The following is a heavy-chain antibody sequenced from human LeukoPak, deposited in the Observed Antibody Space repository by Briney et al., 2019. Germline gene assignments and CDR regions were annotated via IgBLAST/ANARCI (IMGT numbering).Heavy chain of an antibody. CDR3: ARVGQWLKYYFDY. J-gene: IGHJ4*02. V-gene: IGHV3-21*01. Sequence: GGSLRLSCAASGFTFSSYSMNWVRQAPGKGLEWVSSISSSSSYIYYADSVKGRFTISRDNAKNSLYLQMSSLRAEDTAVYYCARVGQWLKYYFDYWGQGTLVTVSS. CDR1: GFTFSSYS. CDR2: ISSSSSYI. D-gene: IGHD6-19*01.